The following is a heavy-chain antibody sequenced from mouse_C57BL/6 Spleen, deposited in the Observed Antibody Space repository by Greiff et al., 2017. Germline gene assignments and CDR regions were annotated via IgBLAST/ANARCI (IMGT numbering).Heavy chain of an antibody. CDR1: GYSITSGYY. CDR2: ISYDGSN. D-gene: IGHD2-1*01. V-gene: IGHV3-6*01. CDR3: ARALYGNYGY. J-gene: IGHJ2*01. Sequence: EVKLQESGPGLVKPSQSLSLTFSVTGYSITSGYYWNWIRQFPGNKLEWMGYISYDGSNNYNPSLKNRISITRDTSKNQFFLKLNSVTTEDTATYYCARALYGNYGYWGQGTTLTVSS.